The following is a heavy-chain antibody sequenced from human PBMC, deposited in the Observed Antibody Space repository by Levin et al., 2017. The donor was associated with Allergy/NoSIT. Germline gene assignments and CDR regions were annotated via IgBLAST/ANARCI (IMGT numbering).Heavy chain of an antibody. Sequence: GGSLRLSCAASGFTFGDYAMHWVRQSPGKGLEWVSGIIWNSEAMGYADSVKRRFSISSDNAANSLYLQMSRLRPEDPAVHYCAKDVYLGQWASQYVMDVWGQGTAVTVSS. D-gene: IGHD6-19*01. V-gene: IGHV3-9*01. J-gene: IGHJ6*02. CDR3: AKDVYLGQWASQYVMDV. CDR1: GFTFGDYA. CDR2: IIWNSEAM.